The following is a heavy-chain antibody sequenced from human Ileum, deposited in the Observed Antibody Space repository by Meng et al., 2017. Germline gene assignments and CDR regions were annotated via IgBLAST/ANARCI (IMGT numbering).Heavy chain of an antibody. V-gene: IGHV3-23*01. J-gene: IGHJ4*02. D-gene: IGHD2-2*02. Sequence: QLLESGGGLVLPGGSLRLSCTGSGFTFADYAINWVRQAPGKGLEWVSAISGNGAAKLYADSAKGRLTISRDNSKNSIYMEMYTLRVEDTAIYYCARWTYHYDFWGQGTLVTVSS. CDR3: ARWTYHYDF. CDR2: ISGNGAAK. CDR1: GFTFADYA.